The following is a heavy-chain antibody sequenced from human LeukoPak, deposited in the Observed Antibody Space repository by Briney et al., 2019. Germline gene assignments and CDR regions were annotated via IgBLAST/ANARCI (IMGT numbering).Heavy chain of an antibody. CDR2: MSGSGDSS. Sequence: PGGSLRLSCAASGFTFSKNAMSWVRQAPGKGLEWVSAMSGSGDSSYYADSVKGRFTISRDISKNTLYLQINSLGVEDTAVYYCAKNKWERSGAFDIWGQGTMVTVSS. CDR3: AKNKWERSGAFDI. V-gene: IGHV3-23*01. CDR1: GFTFSKNA. D-gene: IGHD1-26*01. J-gene: IGHJ3*02.